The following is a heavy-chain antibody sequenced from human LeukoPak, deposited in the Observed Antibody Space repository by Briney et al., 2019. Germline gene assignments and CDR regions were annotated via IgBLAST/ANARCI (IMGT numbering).Heavy chain of an antibody. D-gene: IGHD3-10*01. V-gene: IGHV4-39*07. CDR2: IYYSGST. J-gene: IGHJ3*02. Sequence: SETLSLTCTVSGGSISSSSYYWGWIRQPPGKGLEWIGSIYYSGSTYYNPSLKSRVTISVDTSKNQFSLKLSSVTAADTAVYYCARLYGSGSYYNGAFDIWGQGTMVTVSS. CDR3: ARLYGSGSYYNGAFDI. CDR1: GGSISSSSYY.